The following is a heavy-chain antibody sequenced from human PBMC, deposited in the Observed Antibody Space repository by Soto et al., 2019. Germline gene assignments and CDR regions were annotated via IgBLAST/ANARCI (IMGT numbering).Heavy chain of an antibody. Sequence: SETLSLTCTGSGGSISSYYWGWIRQPPGKGLEWIGYIYYSGSTNYNPSLKSRVTISVDTSKNQFSLKLSSVTAADTAVYYCARDKGGYIDYWGQGTLVTVSS. D-gene: IGHD5-12*01. CDR1: GGSISSYY. J-gene: IGHJ4*02. CDR2: IYYSGST. V-gene: IGHV4-59*01. CDR3: ARDKGGYIDY.